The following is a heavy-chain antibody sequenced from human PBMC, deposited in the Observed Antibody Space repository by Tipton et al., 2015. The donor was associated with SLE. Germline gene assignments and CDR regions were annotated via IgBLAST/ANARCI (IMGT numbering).Heavy chain of an antibody. V-gene: IGHV4-31*03. Sequence: TLSLTCTVSGGSLSSGGFYWTWIRPHPGKGLEWIGYIYYDGGAYYTPSLRSRVTMSVDTSKNQFFLKLTSVTAADTAVYYCASAKRYYFDSSGYPEDYWGQGTLVTVSS. J-gene: IGHJ4*02. CDR3: ASAKRYYFDSSGYPEDY. CDR1: GGSLSSGGFY. CDR2: IYYDGGA. D-gene: IGHD3-22*01.